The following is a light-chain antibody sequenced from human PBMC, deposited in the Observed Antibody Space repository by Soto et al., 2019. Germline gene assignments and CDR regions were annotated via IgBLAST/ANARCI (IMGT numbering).Light chain of an antibody. Sequence: QSALTQPASVSGSPGQSITISCTGTSSDVGGYNYVSWYQQHPGKAPKLMLYDVSNRPSGVSNRFSGSRSGNTAALPISGLQAEDEADFSGNSHPTGTTRSFAGGTKPTFL. CDR2: DVS. CDR3: NSHPTGTTRS. J-gene: IGLJ2*01. CDR1: SSDVGGYNY. V-gene: IGLV2-14*01.